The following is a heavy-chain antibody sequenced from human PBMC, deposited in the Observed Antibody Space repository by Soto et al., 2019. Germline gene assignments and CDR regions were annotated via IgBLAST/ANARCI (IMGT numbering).Heavy chain of an antibody. V-gene: IGHV3-30*18. CDR3: AKDLFSGGSYPNCFDP. CDR1: GFTISSNA. CDR2: ISYDGSNQ. D-gene: IGHD1-26*01. Sequence: GGSMRLSCAVSGFTISSNAMTWVRQAPGKGLEWIGLISYDGSNQFYADSVRGRFTISRDNSNNTLYLQMTSLRVEDTAVYYCAKDLFSGGSYPNCFDPWGHGTLVTVSS. J-gene: IGHJ5*02.